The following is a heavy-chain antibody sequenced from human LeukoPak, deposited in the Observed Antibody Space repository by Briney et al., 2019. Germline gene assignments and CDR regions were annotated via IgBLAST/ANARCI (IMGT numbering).Heavy chain of an antibody. CDR3: ARGSSIASFNDAFDI. D-gene: IGHD6-6*01. V-gene: IGHV1-69*13. CDR1: GGTFSSYA. CDR2: IIPIFGTA. J-gene: IGHJ3*02. Sequence: SVKVSCKASGGTFSSYAISWVRQAPGQGLEWMGGIIPIFGTANYAQKFQGGVTITADESTSTAYMELSSLRSEDTAVYYCARGSSIASFNDAFDIWGQGIMVTVSS.